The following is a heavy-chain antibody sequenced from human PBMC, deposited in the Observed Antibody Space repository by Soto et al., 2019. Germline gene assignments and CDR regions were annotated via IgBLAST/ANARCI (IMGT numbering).Heavy chain of an antibody. CDR3: AHRHESSSWSSWIFDY. V-gene: IGHV2-5*02. CDR2: IYWDDDK. Sequence: QITLKESGPTLVKPTQTLTLTCIFSGFSVSTTGVGVGWIRQPPGKALECLALIYWDDDKRYSPSLKSRLTITKDTAKNQVVLTMTNMDPVDTATYYCAHRHESSSWSSWIFDYWGQGALVTVSS. CDR1: GFSVSTTGVG. J-gene: IGHJ4*02. D-gene: IGHD6-13*01.